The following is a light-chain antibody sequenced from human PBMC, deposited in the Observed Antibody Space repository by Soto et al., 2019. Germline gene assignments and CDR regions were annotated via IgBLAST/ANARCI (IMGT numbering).Light chain of an antibody. CDR1: QSISTY. CDR2: AAS. CDR3: QQSYRTPII. Sequence: DIQLTQSPSPLSVSVGDRVAITCMASQSISTYLNWYQQKPGKAPKVLIYAASNLQSGVPPRFSGSGSGTDFTLTISSLQPEDVATYFCQQSYRTPIIFGQGTRLEIK. V-gene: IGKV1-39*01. J-gene: IGKJ5*01.